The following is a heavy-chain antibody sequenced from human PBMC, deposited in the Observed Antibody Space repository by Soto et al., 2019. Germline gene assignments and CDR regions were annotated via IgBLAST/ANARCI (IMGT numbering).Heavy chain of an antibody. D-gene: IGHD4-17*01. V-gene: IGHV3-23*01. CDR2: ISGSGGST. CDR3: AMTTAKRGSFDF. Sequence: GSLRLSCAASGFTFSSYAMSWVRQAPGKGLEWVSAISGSGGSTYYADSVKGRFTISRDNSKNTLYLQMNSLRAEDTAVYYCAMTTAKRGSFDFWGRGTMVTVSS. J-gene: IGHJ3*01. CDR1: GFTFSSYA.